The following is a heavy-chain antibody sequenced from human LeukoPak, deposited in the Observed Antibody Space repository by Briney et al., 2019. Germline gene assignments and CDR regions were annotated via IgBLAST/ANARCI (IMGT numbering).Heavy chain of an antibody. CDR3: ARVLRRRDGYPSLGY. Sequence: ASVKVSCKASGGTFSSYAISWVRQAPGQGLEWMGGIIPIFGTANYAQKFQGRVTITADESTSTAYMELSSLRSEDTAVYYCARVLRRRDGYPSLGYWGQGTLVTVSS. J-gene: IGHJ4*02. CDR1: GGTFSSYA. V-gene: IGHV1-69*13. D-gene: IGHD5-24*01. CDR2: IIPIFGTA.